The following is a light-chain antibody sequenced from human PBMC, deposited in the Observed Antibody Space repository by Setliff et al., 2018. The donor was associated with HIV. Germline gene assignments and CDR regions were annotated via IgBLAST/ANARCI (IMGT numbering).Light chain of an antibody. J-gene: IGLJ1*01. Sequence: QSVLTQPASVSGSPGQSITISRTGTSSDVGTYNFVSWYQQHPGKGPKLMIYDVSNRPSGVSNRFSGSKSGNTASLTISGLQAADEADYYCSSYTSSTPLYVFGTGTKVTVL. V-gene: IGLV2-14*03. CDR3: SSYTSSTPLYV. CDR2: DVS. CDR1: SSDVGTYNF.